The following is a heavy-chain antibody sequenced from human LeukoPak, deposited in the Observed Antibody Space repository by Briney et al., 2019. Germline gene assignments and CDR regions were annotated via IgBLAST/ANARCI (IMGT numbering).Heavy chain of an antibody. V-gene: IGHV3-74*01. CDR2: ITRDGSST. CDR3: ARDPGHESWSPFWGGMDV. Sequence: GGSLRLSCAASGFTFSSSWMHWVRQAPGKGLAWVSRITRDGSSTTYADSVKGRFTTSRDNAKNTLYLQMDSLRDDDTAVYYCARDPGHESWSPFWGGMDVWGNGTTVIVSS. CDR1: GFTFSSSW. J-gene: IGHJ6*04. D-gene: IGHD3-16*01.